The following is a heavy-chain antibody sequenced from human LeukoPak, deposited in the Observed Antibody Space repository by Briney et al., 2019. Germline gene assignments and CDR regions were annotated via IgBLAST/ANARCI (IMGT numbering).Heavy chain of an antibody. V-gene: IGHV6-1*01. CDR1: GDSVSGGSAG. J-gene: IGHJ5*02. CDR3: TGGGLVRGSLHWFDP. CDR2: IYYRSKWYS. D-gene: IGHD3-10*01. Sequence: SQTLSLTCAISGDSVSGGSAGWNLIRQSPSRGLEWLGSIYYRSKWYSDYAISVKSRITINPDTSRNQFSLQLNSVTHDDTAVYYCTGGGLVRGSLHWFDPWGQGTLVTVSS.